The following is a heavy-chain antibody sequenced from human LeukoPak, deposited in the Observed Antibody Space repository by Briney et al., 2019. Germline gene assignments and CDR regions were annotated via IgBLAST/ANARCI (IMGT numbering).Heavy chain of an antibody. D-gene: IGHD2-21*02. Sequence: GGSLRLSCAASGFTFTNAWMSWVRQAPGKGLEWVGQIKSKPDGGTTVYAIPVKGRFTISRDDSKNTLYLVMNSLKTEDTAVYYCTTGLTSIVVVTALRILDYWGQGTLVTVSS. J-gene: IGHJ4*02. CDR1: GFTFTNAW. V-gene: IGHV3-15*01. CDR3: TTGLTSIVVVTALRILDY. CDR2: IKSKPDGGTT.